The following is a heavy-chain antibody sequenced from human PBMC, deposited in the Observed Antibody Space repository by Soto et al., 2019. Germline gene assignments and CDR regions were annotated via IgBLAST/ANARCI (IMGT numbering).Heavy chain of an antibody. CDR1: GFTFDDYG. J-gene: IGHJ4*02. V-gene: IGHV3-20*01. CDR2: ISWNGRTT. CDR3: ARALPGIAPTPSDY. Sequence: EVRLVESGGGVVRPGGSLRLSCAASGFTFDDYGMSWVRQAPGKGLEWVSGISWNGRTTGYADSVKGRCTISRDNAKNSVYLQMNSLRGEDTALYHCARALPGIAPTPSDYWGQGTLVTVYS. D-gene: IGHD6-13*01.